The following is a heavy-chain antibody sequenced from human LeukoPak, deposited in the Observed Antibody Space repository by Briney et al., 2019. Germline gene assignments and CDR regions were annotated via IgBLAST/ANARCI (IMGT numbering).Heavy chain of an antibody. Sequence: GASVKVSCKASGYTFTSYYMHWVRQAPGQGLEWMGIINPSGGSTSYAQKFQGRVTMTRDTSTSTVYMELSSLRSEDTAVYYCARGHFTRYCSGGSCYGGSWFDPWGQGTLVTVSS. CDR1: GYTFTSYY. CDR3: ARGHFTRYCSGGSCYGGSWFDP. CDR2: INPSGGST. J-gene: IGHJ5*02. D-gene: IGHD2-15*01. V-gene: IGHV1-46*01.